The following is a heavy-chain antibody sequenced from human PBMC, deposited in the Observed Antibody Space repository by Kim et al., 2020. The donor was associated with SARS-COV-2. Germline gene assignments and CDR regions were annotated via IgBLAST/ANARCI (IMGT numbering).Heavy chain of an antibody. CDR2: IYYSGST. CDR1: GGSVSSGSYY. CDR3: ARDSYGDYPGRAFDI. V-gene: IGHV4-61*01. Sequence: SETLSLTCTVSGGSVSSGSYYCSWIRQPPGKGLEWIGYIYYSGSTNYNPSLKSRVTISVDTSKNQFSLKLSSVTAADTAVYYCARDSYGDYPGRAFDIWGQGTMVTVSS. J-gene: IGHJ3*02. D-gene: IGHD4-17*01.